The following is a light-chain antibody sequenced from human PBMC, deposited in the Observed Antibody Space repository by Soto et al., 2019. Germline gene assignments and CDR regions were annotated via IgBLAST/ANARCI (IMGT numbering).Light chain of an antibody. CDR2: RNN. Sequence: QSVLTQPPSASGTPGQRVTISCSGSSSNIGSNYVYWYQQLPGTAPKLLMYRNNQRPSGVPDRFSGSKSGTSASLAISGLRSEDEAHYYCAAWDDILSGRVFGGGPKLTVL. CDR3: AAWDDILSGRV. CDR1: SSNIGSNY. V-gene: IGLV1-47*01. J-gene: IGLJ3*02.